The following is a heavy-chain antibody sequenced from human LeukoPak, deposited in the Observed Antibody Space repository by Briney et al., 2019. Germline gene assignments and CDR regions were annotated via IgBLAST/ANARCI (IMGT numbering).Heavy chain of an antibody. Sequence: AGGSLRLSCAASGFTLSSYSMDWVRQAPGKGLEWVSYITSSSSAIHYADSVKGRFTISRDNAKNSLYLQMNSLRAEDTAVYYCARVHNGADYYHMDVWGKGTTVTVSS. CDR2: ITSSSSAI. CDR3: ARVHNGADYYHMDV. V-gene: IGHV3-48*01. J-gene: IGHJ6*03. CDR1: GFTLSSYS. D-gene: IGHD2-8*01.